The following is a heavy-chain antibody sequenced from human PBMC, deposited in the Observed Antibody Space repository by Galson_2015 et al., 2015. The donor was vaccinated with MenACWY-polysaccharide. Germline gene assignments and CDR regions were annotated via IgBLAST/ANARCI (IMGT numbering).Heavy chain of an antibody. CDR1: GFIFNHYG. CDR2: ISYDETNK. CDR3: AKDNWLRREVLVGDYDY. D-gene: IGHD4-17*01. V-gene: IGHV3-30*18. J-gene: IGHJ4*02. Sequence: SLRLSCAASGFIFNHYGIHWVRQAPGKGLEWVALISYDETNKHYAGSVKGRFTISRDTSKNVVYLQMNSLRVEDTALYFCAKDNWLRREVLVGDYDYWGQGTLVAVSS.